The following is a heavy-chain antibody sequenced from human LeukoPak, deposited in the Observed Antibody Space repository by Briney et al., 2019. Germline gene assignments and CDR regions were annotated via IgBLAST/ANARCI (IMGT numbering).Heavy chain of an antibody. CDR2: IKPDGSDK. CDR3: ARRGGLDV. Sequence: GGSLRLSCAASGFTFSAYWMTWVRQAPGKGLEWVANIKPDGSDKNYVDSVRGRFTISRDNAKNSVYLQMNSLRVEDTATYYCARRGGLDVWGQGTTVTVSS. CDR1: GFTFSAYW. V-gene: IGHV3-7*01. J-gene: IGHJ6*02.